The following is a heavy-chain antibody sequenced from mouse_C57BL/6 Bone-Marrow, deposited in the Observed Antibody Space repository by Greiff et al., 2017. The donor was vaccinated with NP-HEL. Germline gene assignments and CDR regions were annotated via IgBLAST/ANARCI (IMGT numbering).Heavy chain of an antibody. J-gene: IGHJ3*01. Sequence: EVQLQESGPGLVKPSQSLSLTCSVTGYSITSGYYWNWIRQFPGNKLEWMGYISYDGSNNYNPSLKNRISITRDTSKNQFFLKLNSVTTEDTATYYCARGWLLRGFAYWGQGTLVTVSA. D-gene: IGHD2-3*01. CDR3: ARGWLLRGFAY. V-gene: IGHV3-6*01. CDR2: ISYDGSN. CDR1: GYSITSGYY.